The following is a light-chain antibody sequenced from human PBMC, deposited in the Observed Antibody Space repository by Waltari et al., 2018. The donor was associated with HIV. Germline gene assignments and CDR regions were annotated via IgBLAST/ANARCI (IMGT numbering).Light chain of an antibody. V-gene: IGKV4-1*01. CDR1: QSVLYISNNQNY. J-gene: IGKJ4*01. CDR2: WAS. Sequence: DIVMTQSPDSLPVSLGERATINCKSSQSVLYISNNQNYVAWYQQKPGQPPKLLIYWASTRESGVPDRFSGSGSGTDFTLTISSLQAEDVAVYYCQQYFVTPFTFGGGTKIQIK. CDR3: QQYFVTPFT.